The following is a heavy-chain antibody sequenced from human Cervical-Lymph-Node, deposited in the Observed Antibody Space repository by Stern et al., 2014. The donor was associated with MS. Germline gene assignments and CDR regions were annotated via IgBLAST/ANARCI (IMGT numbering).Heavy chain of an antibody. CDR1: GSSIRPYY. CDR3: ARSYDFWTAYYFDY. Sequence: QVQLQESGPGLVKPSETLSLTCTISGSSIRPYYSSWVRQSPGKGLEWIGYIYNTVTTNYRPSLRGRVTISAGSSQFSLRLNSVTAADTAVYYCARSYDFWTAYYFDYWGQGILVTVST. D-gene: IGHD3-3*01. J-gene: IGHJ4*02. CDR2: IYNTVTT. V-gene: IGHV4-59*01.